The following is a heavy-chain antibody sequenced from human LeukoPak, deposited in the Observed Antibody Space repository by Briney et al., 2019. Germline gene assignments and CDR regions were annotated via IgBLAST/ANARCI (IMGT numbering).Heavy chain of an antibody. CDR1: GYTFTGYY. Sequence: ASVKVSCKASGYTFTGYYMHWVRQAPGQGLEWMGWINPNSGGTNYAQKFQGRVTMTRDTSISTAYMELSRLRSDDTAVYYCARDLKMGYSSGRYSWGTGSSNDWGQGTLVTVSS. CDR2: INPNSGGT. V-gene: IGHV1-2*02. CDR3: ARDLKMGYSSGRYSWGTGSSND. D-gene: IGHD6-19*01. J-gene: IGHJ4*02.